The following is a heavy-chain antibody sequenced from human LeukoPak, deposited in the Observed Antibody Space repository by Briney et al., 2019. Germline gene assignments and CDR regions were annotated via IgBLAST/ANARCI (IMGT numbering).Heavy chain of an antibody. V-gene: IGHV1-3*01. D-gene: IGHD5-12*01. CDR2: INAGNGNT. CDR1: GYTFTGYY. J-gene: IGHJ6*04. CDR3: ARDGDSGYEYYYYYGMDV. Sequence: GASVKVSCKASGYTFTGYYMHWVRQAPGQGLEWMGWINAGNGNTKYSQKFQGRVTITRDTSASTAYMELSSLRSEDTAVYYCARDGDSGYEYYYYYGMDVWGKGTTVTVSS.